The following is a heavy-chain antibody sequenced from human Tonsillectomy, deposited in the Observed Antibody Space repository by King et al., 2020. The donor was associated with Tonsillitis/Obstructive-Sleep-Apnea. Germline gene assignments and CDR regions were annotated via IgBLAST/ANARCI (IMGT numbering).Heavy chain of an antibody. CDR2: ISSSRSYT. CDR1: GFTFTDFY. D-gene: IGHD4-17*01. Sequence: VQLVESGGGLVKPGGPLRLSCAASGFTFTDFYMSWIRQAPGKGLEWVSWISSSRSYTNYADSVKGRFTISRDNAKNSLYLQMNSLRAEDTAVYYCGRGNYGDWLDCWGQGTLVTVSS. J-gene: IGHJ4*02. CDR3: GRGNYGDWLDC. V-gene: IGHV3-11*05.